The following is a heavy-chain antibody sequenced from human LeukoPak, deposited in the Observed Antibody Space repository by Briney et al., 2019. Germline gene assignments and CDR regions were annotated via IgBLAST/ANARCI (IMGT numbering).Heavy chain of an antibody. Sequence: GGSLRLTCAASGFTFSSYGMHWVRQAPGKGLEWVAVISYDGSNKYYADSVKGRFTISRDNSKNTLYPQMNSLRAEDTAVYYCVKDFRGSGSYYTPYYYYYGMDVWGKGTTVTVSS. J-gene: IGHJ6*04. CDR1: GFTFSSYG. D-gene: IGHD3-10*01. CDR3: VKDFRGSGSYYTPYYYYYGMDV. CDR2: ISYDGSNK. V-gene: IGHV3-30*18.